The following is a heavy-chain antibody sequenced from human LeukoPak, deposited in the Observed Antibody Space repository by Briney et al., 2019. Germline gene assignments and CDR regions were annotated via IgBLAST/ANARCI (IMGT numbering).Heavy chain of an antibody. D-gene: IGHD3-10*01. CDR2: ISSSSSYI. CDR1: GFTFSSYS. J-gene: IGHJ5*02. CDR3: ARDLMVRGRFGFDP. V-gene: IGHV3-21*01. Sequence: GGSPRLSCAASGFTFSSYSVNWVRQAPGKGMAWVSSISSSSSYIYYADSVKGRFTISRDNAKNSLYLQMNSLRAEDTAVYCCARDLMVRGRFGFDPWGQGTLVTVSS.